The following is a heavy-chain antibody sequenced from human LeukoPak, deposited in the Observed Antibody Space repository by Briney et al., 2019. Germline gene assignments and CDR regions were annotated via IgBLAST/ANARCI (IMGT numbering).Heavy chain of an antibody. J-gene: IGHJ5*02. CDR2: IYHSGST. D-gene: IGHD3-10*01. CDR3: ARGSRLMVVRGVITNWFDP. Sequence: SETLSLTCAVSGGSISSSNWWSWVRQPPGKGLEWIGEIYHSGSTNYNPSLKSRVTISADTSKNQFSLKLSSVTAADTAVYYCARGSRLMVVRGVITNWFDPWGQGTLVTVSS. V-gene: IGHV4-4*02. CDR1: GGSISSSNW.